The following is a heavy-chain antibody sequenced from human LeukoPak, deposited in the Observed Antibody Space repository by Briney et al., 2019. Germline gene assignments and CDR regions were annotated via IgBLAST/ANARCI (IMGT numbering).Heavy chain of an antibody. D-gene: IGHD3-9*01. CDR3: ARSHYDILTGYFWFAFDI. CDR1: GGSISSYY. V-gene: IGHV4-59*01. J-gene: IGHJ3*02. CDR2: IYYSGST. Sequence: SETLSLTCTVSGGSISSYYWSWIRQPPGKGLEWIGYIYYSGSTNYNPSLKSRVTISVDTSKNQFSLKLSSVTAADTAVYYCARSHYDILTGYFWFAFDIWGQGTMVTVSS.